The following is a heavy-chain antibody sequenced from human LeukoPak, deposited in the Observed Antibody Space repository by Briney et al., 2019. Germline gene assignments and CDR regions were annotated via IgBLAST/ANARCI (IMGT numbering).Heavy chain of an antibody. J-gene: IGHJ4*02. CDR3: ARDLFGAWTWDY. CDR1: GYTFTSCL. CDR2: IHPGDGDR. V-gene: IGHV1-46*01. D-gene: IGHD2-21*02. Sequence: ASVKISCKTSGYTFTSCLTHRIRQAPGQGFEWVAKIHPGDGDRDYAQRFQGRVTMASDSSTTTVYMELTGLTSEDTAVYYCARDLFGAWTWDYWGQGTLITVSS.